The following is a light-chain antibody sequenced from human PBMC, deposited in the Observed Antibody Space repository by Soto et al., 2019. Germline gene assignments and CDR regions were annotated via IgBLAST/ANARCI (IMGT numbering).Light chain of an antibody. CDR3: QQYNYSPWT. CDR2: KAS. Sequence: DVQMTQSPSTLSASVGDRVTITCRASQSIGRWLAWYQQKPGKAPKPLIYKASSLESGVPSRFSGSGSGTEFTLTISTLQPDDFATYYCQQYNYSPWTFGQGTKVEIK. V-gene: IGKV1-5*03. CDR1: QSIGRW. J-gene: IGKJ1*01.